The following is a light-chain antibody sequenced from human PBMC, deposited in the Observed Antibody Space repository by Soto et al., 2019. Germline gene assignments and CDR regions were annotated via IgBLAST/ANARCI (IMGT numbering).Light chain of an antibody. CDR2: DVT. CDR1: SSDVGAYDF. CDR3: SSYTTRSTLV. V-gene: IGLV2-14*01. Sequence: QSALTQPASVSGSPGQAITISCTWTSSDVGAYDFGSWYQHSPGKAPKLVTFDVTHRPPEISDRFSGSKSANTASLTISGLQAADEAFYYCSSYTTRSTLVFGGGTKVTVL. J-gene: IGLJ2*01.